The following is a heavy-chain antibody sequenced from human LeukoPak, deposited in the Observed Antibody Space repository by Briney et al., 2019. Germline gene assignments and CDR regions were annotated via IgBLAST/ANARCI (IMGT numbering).Heavy chain of an antibody. J-gene: IGHJ4*02. CDR2: INHNAEMI. V-gene: IGHV3-48*02. D-gene: IGHD3-9*01. Sequence: GGSLRLSCEASGFPFGSYVMSWVRQAPGKGPEWIAYINHNAEMIFYPDFVKGRFTISRDNAKKSLPLQMNALRYEDTAIYYCARDHDWAFDLWGQGTLVTVSS. CDR3: ARDHDWAFDL. CDR1: GFPFGSYV.